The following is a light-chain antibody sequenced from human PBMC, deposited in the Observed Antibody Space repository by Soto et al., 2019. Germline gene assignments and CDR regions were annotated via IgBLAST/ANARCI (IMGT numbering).Light chain of an antibody. CDR3: QQSYSTLWT. CDR1: QSISSY. Sequence: DIQMTQSPSSLSASVGDRVTITCRASQSISSYLNWYQQKPGKAPKLLIYAASSLQSGVPSRFSGSGSGTDFTLTISSMETEDFATYYCQQSYSTLWTFGQGNKVEIK. CDR2: AAS. J-gene: IGKJ1*01. V-gene: IGKV1-39*01.